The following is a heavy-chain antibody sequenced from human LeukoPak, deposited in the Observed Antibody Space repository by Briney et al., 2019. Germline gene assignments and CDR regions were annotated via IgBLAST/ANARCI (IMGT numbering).Heavy chain of an antibody. CDR1: GGTFSSYA. V-gene: IGHV1-69*04. J-gene: IGHJ4*02. Sequence: SVKVSCKASGGTFSSYAISWVRQAPGQGLEWMGRIIPILGIANYAQKFQGRVTITADKSTSTAYMELSSLRSEDTAVYYCARTPVGFGEPTGYFDYWGQGTLVTVSS. CDR2: IIPILGIA. D-gene: IGHD3-10*01. CDR3: ARTPVGFGEPTGYFDY.